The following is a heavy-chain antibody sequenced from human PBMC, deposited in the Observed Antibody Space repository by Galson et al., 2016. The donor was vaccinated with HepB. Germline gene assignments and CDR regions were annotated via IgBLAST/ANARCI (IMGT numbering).Heavy chain of an antibody. D-gene: IGHD3-10*01. Sequence: ETLSLTCTVSGASVSSTGYYWSWIRQPPGKGLEWIGYIFYFDNTNYNPSLKNRVTISVDTSKNQFSLKLNSVTAADTAVYYCASDSTYGNFWGQGTLATVSS. CDR2: IFYFDNT. J-gene: IGHJ4*02. CDR1: GASVSSTGYY. V-gene: IGHV4-61*08. CDR3: ASDSTYGNF.